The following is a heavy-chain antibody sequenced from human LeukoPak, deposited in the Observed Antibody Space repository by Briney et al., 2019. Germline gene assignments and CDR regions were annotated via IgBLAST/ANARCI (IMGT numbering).Heavy chain of an antibody. CDR2: ISSSSSYI. CDR1: GFTFSSYS. D-gene: IGHD3-10*01. CDR3: ARDSVLLWFGELPYFDY. J-gene: IGHJ4*02. Sequence: GGSLRLSCAASGFTFSSYSMNWVRQAPGKGLEWVSSISSSSSYIYYADSVKGRFTISRDNAKNSLYLQMNSLRAEDTAVYYCARDSVLLWFGELPYFDYWGQGTLVTVSS. V-gene: IGHV3-21*01.